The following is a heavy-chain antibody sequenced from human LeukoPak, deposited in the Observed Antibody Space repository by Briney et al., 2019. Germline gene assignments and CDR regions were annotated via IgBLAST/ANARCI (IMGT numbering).Heavy chain of an antibody. V-gene: IGHV4-59*08. Sequence: PSDTLSLTWTSAGVSISSYFGSWIRQPPGKGLELVGIFHSSGSTNYNPSLKSRVTISVDASNNQFSLKRSTVTAADTAVYYCARHFGARTVTGPFDYWGQGALVTVSS. CDR2: FHSSGST. J-gene: IGHJ4*02. CDR3: ARHFGARTVTGPFDY. D-gene: IGHD4-17*01. CDR1: GVSISSYF.